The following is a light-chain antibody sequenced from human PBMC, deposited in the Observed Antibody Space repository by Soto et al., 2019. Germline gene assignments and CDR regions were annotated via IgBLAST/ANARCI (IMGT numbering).Light chain of an antibody. CDR2: TVS. J-gene: IGKJ5*01. CDR1: QDISTY. Sequence: DIQLTQSQSSLSASVGDRVTLTCRASQDISTYLAWYQQKPGKVPKLLIYTVSTLQFGVPSRFSGSGSGTEFTLTIGALHPEDVATYYCQNYDSAPITFGQGTRLEIK. CDR3: QNYDSAPIT. V-gene: IGKV1-27*01.